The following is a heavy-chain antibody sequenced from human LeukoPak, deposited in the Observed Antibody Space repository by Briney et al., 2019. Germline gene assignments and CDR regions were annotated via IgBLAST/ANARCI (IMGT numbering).Heavy chain of an antibody. CDR3: ARVTHYFVGFEIELDYFDY. D-gene: IGHD2/OR15-2a*01. J-gene: IGHJ4*02. CDR1: GDSISNGVKY. V-gene: IGHV4-31*03. Sequence: SETLSLTCTVSGDSISNGVKYWSWIRQHPGRGLEWIGYIYHSGRSYYNPSLKSRITMSVDTSKNQFSLNLSSVTAADTAVYYCARVTHYFVGFEIELDYFDYWGQGTLVTVSS. CDR2: IYHSGRS.